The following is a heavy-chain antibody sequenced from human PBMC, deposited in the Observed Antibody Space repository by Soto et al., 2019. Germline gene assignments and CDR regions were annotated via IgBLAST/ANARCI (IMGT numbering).Heavy chain of an antibody. Sequence: VGSLRLSCAASGFTFSSYGMHWVRQAPGKGLEWVAVISYEGSNKYYADSVKGRFTISRDNSKNTLYLQMNSLRAEDTAVYYCAQPPQRDSSGYYQFYYWGQGTMVSVSS. V-gene: IGHV3-30*03. CDR1: GFTFSSYG. CDR2: ISYEGSNK. D-gene: IGHD3-22*01. J-gene: IGHJ4*02. CDR3: AQPPQRDSSGYYQFYY.